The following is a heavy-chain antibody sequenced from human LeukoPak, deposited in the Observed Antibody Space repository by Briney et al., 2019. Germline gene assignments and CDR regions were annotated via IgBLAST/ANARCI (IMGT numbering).Heavy chain of an antibody. CDR3: ARARQGYGGNSPARYYYYYYYMDV. CDR2: IKQDGSEK. D-gene: IGHD4-23*01. J-gene: IGHJ6*03. CDR1: GFTFSSYW. V-gene: IGHV3-7*01. Sequence: PGGSLRLSCAASGFTFSSYWMTWVRQAQGPGLEWVANIKQDGSEKYYVDSLKGRFTISRDNAKNSLYLQMNSLRAEDTAVYYCARARQGYGGNSPARYYYYYYYMDVWGKGITVTVSS.